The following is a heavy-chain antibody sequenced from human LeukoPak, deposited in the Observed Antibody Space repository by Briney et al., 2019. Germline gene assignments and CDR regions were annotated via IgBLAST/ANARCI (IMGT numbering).Heavy chain of an antibody. CDR1: GGTFSDYA. CDR2: ISAYNGNT. J-gene: IGHJ4*02. Sequence: ASVKVSCKASGGTFSDYAISWVRQAPGQGLEWMGWISAYNGNTNYAQDLQGRVTMTTDTSTSTAYMDLRSLKSDDTAVYYCARDSCDYDFWSGYRGGKYFDYWGQGTLVSVSS. D-gene: IGHD3-3*01. V-gene: IGHV1-18*01. CDR3: ARDSCDYDFWSGYRGGKYFDY.